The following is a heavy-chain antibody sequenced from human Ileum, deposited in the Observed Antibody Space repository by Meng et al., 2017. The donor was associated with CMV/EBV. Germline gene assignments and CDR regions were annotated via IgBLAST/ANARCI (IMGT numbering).Heavy chain of an antibody. D-gene: IGHD2-2*02. CDR1: GFTFTSAW. Sequence: GESLKISCAASGFTFTSAWMSWVRQAPGKGLEWVGRIRSKADGGTTDDAATVKGRFLISRDDSKNTLYLQMKSLKSEDTGVYYCTTGPQMLYPYYYLMDVWGQGTTVTVSS. V-gene: IGHV3-15*01. CDR3: TTGPQMLYPYYYLMDV. CDR2: IRSKADGGTT. J-gene: IGHJ6*02.